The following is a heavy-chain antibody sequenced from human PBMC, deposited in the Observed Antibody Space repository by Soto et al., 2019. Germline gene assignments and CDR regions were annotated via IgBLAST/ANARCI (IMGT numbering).Heavy chain of an antibody. J-gene: IGHJ4*02. Sequence: GGSLRLSCAASGFTFSDFWMSWVRQAPGKGLEWVANIKQDGSEKSYVHSVKGRFTISRDNAKNSLYLQMDSLRAEDSAVYYCVRTAAYDYIWGNYRSTSPFYSWGQGTLVTVSS. D-gene: IGHD3-16*02. CDR2: IKQDGSEK. V-gene: IGHV3-7*01. CDR3: VRTAAYDYIWGNYRSTSPFYS. CDR1: GFTFSDFW.